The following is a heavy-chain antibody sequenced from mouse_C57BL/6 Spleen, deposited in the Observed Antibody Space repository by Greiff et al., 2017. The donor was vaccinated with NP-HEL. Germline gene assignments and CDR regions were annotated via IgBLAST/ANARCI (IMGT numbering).Heavy chain of an antibody. D-gene: IGHD1-1*01. CDR1: GYTFTDYY. Sequence: EVQLQQSGPVLVKPGASVKMSCKASGYTFTDYYMNWVKQSHGKSLEWIGVINPYNGGTSYTQMFKGKGTLTVDKSSSTAYMELNSLTTDDSAVYYCARGGVITTEPFAYWGQGTLVTVSA. CDR2: INPYNGGT. V-gene: IGHV1-19*01. CDR3: ARGGVITTEPFAY. J-gene: IGHJ3*01.